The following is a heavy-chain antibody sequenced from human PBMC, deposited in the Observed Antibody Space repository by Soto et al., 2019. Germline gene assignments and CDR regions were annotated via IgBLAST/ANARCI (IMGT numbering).Heavy chain of an antibody. D-gene: IGHD6-13*01. CDR1: GFSLSTSGVG. CDR3: AHRLGSSWKYAFDI. V-gene: IGHV2-5*02. Sequence: QITLKESGPTLVKPTQTLTLTCTFSGFSLSTSGVGVGWIRQPPGKALEWLALIYWDDDKRYSPSLRRRLTITKDTSKNQVVRTMTNMEPVDTATYYCAHRLGSSWKYAFDIWGQGTLVTVSS. CDR2: IYWDDDK. J-gene: IGHJ3*02.